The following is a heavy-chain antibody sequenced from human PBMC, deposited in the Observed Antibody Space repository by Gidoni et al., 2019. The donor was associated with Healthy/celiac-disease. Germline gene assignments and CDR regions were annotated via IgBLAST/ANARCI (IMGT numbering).Heavy chain of an antibody. CDR2: IGGIGGST. V-gene: IGHV3-23*01. J-gene: IGHJ5*02. CDR1: GFTFSSYA. D-gene: IGHD3-22*01. CDR3: AKEAGEGDDSSGYYLLYNWFDP. Sequence: EVQLLESGGVLVQPGGSLRLACAASGFTFSSYALSWLRPAPGQDPGKGREWVSAIGGIGGSTCDADAVKGRFTISRDNSKNTLYLQMNSLRAEDTAVYYCAKEAGEGDDSSGYYLLYNWFDPWGQGTLVTVSS.